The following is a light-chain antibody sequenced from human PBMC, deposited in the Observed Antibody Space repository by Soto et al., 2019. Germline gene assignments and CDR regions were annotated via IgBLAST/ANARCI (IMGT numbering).Light chain of an antibody. CDR3: AAWDDSLNGLV. CDR1: SSNIGSNT. V-gene: IGLV1-44*01. CDR2: NNN. Sequence: QLVLTQPPSASGTPGQRVTISCSGSSSNIGSNTVNWYQQLPGTAPKLLIYNNNQRPSGVPDRFSGSKSGTSASLAISGLQCEDEADYYCAAWDDSLNGLVFGTGTKVTVL. J-gene: IGLJ1*01.